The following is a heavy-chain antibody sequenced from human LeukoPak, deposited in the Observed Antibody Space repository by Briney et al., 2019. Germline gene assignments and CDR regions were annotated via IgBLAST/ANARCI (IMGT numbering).Heavy chain of an antibody. CDR3: ARDQDWDYVAY. J-gene: IGHJ4*02. CDR2: ILYDGTNK. CDR1: GFTFSSFG. D-gene: IGHD3/OR15-3a*01. V-gene: IGHV3-30*02. Sequence: GGSLRLSCAASGFTFSSFGMHWVRQAPGQGLEWVAFILYDGTNKYYADSVKGRFTISRDNAKNSLYLQMDSLRAEDTAVYYCARDQDWDYVAYWGQGTLVTVSS.